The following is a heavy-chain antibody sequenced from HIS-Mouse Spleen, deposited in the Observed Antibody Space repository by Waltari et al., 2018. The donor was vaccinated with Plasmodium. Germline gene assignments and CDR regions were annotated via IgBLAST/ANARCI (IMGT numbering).Heavy chain of an antibody. CDR3: ASSWYWYFDL. J-gene: IGHJ2*01. V-gene: IGHV3-7*01. CDR1: GFTFSSCW. Sequence: EVQLVESGGGLVQPGGSLRLSCAASGFTFSSCWMSWVRQAPGKGLEWVDNKKQDGSEKYYVDSVKGRFTISRDNAKNSLYLQMNSLRAEDTAVYYCASSWYWYFDLWGRGTLVTVSS. CDR2: KKQDGSEK. D-gene: IGHD6-13*01.